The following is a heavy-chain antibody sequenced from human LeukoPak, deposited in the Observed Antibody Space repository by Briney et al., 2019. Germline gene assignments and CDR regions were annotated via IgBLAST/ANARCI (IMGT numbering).Heavy chain of an antibody. D-gene: IGHD2-21*02. V-gene: IGHV4-34*01. CDR1: GGSFSGYY. CDR2: INHRGST. J-gene: IGHJ4*02. Sequence: PSETLSLTRAVYGGSFSGYYWSWIRQSPGKGPEWIGEINHRGSTNYNPSLKRRVTISVDTSKNQFSLKLSSVTAADTAVYYCARDSDGDLNYWGQGTLVTVSS. CDR3: ARDSDGDLNY.